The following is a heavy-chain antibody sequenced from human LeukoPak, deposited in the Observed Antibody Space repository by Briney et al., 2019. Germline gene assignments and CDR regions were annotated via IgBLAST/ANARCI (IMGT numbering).Heavy chain of an antibody. V-gene: IGHV1-69*01. J-gene: IGHJ4*02. CDR1: GGTFSSYA. CDR3: ARRFWSGYSPLDY. D-gene: IGHD3-3*01. CDR2: IIPIFGTA. Sequence: SVKASCKASGGTFSSYAISWVRQAPGQGLEWMGGIIPIFGTANYAQKFQGRVTITADESTSTAYMELSSLRSEDTAVYYCARRFWSGYSPLDYWGQGTLVTVSS.